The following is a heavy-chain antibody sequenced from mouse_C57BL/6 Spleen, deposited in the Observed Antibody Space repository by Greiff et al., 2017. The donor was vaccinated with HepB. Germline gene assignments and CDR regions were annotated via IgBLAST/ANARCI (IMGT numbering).Heavy chain of an antibody. CDR1: GYAFSSSW. D-gene: IGHD1-1*01. Sequence: VKLQESGPELVKPGASVKISCKASGYAFSSSWMNWVKQRPGKGLEWIGRIYPGDGDTNYNGKFKGKATLTADKSSSTAYMQLSSLTSEDSAVYFCARGTTVVRGYFDVWGTGTTVTVSS. J-gene: IGHJ1*03. CDR2: IYPGDGDT. V-gene: IGHV1-82*01. CDR3: ARGTTVVRGYFDV.